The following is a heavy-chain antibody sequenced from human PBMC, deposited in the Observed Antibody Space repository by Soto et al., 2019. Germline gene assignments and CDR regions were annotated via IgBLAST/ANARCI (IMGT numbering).Heavy chain of an antibody. V-gene: IGHV1-69*13. CDR1: GDTFSSYS. D-gene: IGHD3-9*01. CDR3: ARNYDILTGYSAYYYYGMDV. J-gene: IGHJ6*02. Sequence: SVKVSCKASGDTFSSYSITWVRQAPGQGLEWMGGIIPVFGSANYAQKFQGRVTITADESTRTAYMELSSLRSEDTAVYYCARNYDILTGYSAYYYYGMDVWGQGTTVTVSS. CDR2: IIPVFGSA.